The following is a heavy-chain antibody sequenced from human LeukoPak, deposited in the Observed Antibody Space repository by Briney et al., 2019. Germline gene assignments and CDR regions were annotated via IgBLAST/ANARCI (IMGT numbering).Heavy chain of an antibody. Sequence: GGSLRLSCAASGFTFSSYSMNWVRQAPGKGLEWVSSISSSSSYIYYADSVKGRFTISRDNAKNSLYLQMNSLRAEDTAVYYCARVKAAYLVALDYWGQGTLVTVSS. V-gene: IGHV3-21*01. D-gene: IGHD2/OR15-2a*01. J-gene: IGHJ4*02. CDR2: ISSSSSYI. CDR3: ARVKAAYLVALDY. CDR1: GFTFSSYS.